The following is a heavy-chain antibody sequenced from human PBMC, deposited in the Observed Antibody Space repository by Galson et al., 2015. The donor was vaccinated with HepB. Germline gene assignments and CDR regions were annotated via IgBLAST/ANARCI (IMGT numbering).Heavy chain of an antibody. CDR3: ARETSSPGSGSYYHDAFDI. CDR1: GFTFSSYE. CDR2: ISSSGSTI. Sequence: SLRLSCAASGFTFSSYEMNWVRQAPGKGLEWVSYISSSGSTIYYADSVKGRFTISRDNAKNSPYLQMNSLRAEDTAVYYCARETSSPGSGSYYHDAFDIWGQGTMVTVSS. D-gene: IGHD3-10*01. J-gene: IGHJ3*02. V-gene: IGHV3-48*03.